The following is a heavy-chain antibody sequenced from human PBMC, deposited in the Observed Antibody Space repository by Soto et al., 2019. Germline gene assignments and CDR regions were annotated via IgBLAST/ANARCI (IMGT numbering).Heavy chain of an antibody. V-gene: IGHV2-5*02. CDR1: AFSLSTGGVG. CDR2: IYWDDDK. Sequence: QITLKESGPTLVKPTQTLTLTCTFSAFSLSTGGVGVGWIRQPPGKALEWLALIYWDDDKRYSPSLRSRPTIHKDTTTNXVXLXMXXMDPVDTATYYCIQSRCGGDCLQSYASYYYYGMDVWGQGTTVTVSS. CDR3: IQSRCGGDCLQSYASYYYYGMDV. D-gene: IGHD2-21*02. J-gene: IGHJ6*02.